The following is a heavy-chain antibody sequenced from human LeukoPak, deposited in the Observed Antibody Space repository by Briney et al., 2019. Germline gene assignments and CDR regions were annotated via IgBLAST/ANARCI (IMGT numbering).Heavy chain of an antibody. CDR1: GGSFGGYY. CDR2: IYYSGST. J-gene: IGHJ5*02. D-gene: IGHD6-6*01. CDR3: ARDPYSSSSPWFDP. Sequence: SETLSLTCAVYGGSFGGYYWSWIRQPPGKGLEWIGYIYYSGSTNYNPSLKSRVTISVDTSKNQFSLKLSSVTAADTAVYYCARDPYSSSSPWFDPWGQGTLVTVSS. V-gene: IGHV4-59*01.